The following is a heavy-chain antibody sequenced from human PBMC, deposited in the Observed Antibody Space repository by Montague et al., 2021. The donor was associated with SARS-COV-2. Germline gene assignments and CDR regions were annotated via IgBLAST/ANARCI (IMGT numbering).Heavy chain of an antibody. CDR2: ISYSGST. Sequence: SETLSLTCTVSRGSISITSYYWGWIRQPPGKGLEWIGSISYSGSTYYKSSLKSRVTISVDTSKNQFSLRLSSVTAADTAVYYCARHITGSGNAFDIWGQGTMVTVSS. D-gene: IGHD3-10*01. V-gene: IGHV4-39*01. CDR1: RGSISITSYY. CDR3: ARHITGSGNAFDI. J-gene: IGHJ3*02.